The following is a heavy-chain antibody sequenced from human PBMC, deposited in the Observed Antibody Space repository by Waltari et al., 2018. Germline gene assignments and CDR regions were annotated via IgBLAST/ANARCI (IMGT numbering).Heavy chain of an antibody. CDR1: GFTFDDYA. D-gene: IGHD6-13*01. CDR2: ISWNSGSI. J-gene: IGHJ6*03. Sequence: EVQLVESGGGLVQPGRSLRLSCAASGFTFDDYAMHWVRQAPGKGLEWVSGISWNSGSIGYADSVKGRFTISRDNAKNSLYLQMNSLRAEDTALYYCAKGQEQLVRAGLGYYYYMDVWGKGTTVTVSS. V-gene: IGHV3-9*01. CDR3: AKGQEQLVRAGLGYYYYMDV.